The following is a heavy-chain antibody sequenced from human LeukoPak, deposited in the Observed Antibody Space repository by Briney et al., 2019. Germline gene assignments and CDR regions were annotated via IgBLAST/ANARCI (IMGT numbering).Heavy chain of an antibody. V-gene: IGHV3-33*01. CDR3: ARKVTGSPYVDY. CDR2: IWFDGINK. Sequence: GGSLRLSCAASGFIFSSYGMHWVRQAPGKGLEWVAVIWFDGINKYYADSVKGRFTISRDNSKNTLYLQMNSLRAEDTAVYYCARKVTGSPYVDYWGQGTLVTVSS. D-gene: IGHD1-26*01. J-gene: IGHJ4*02. CDR1: GFIFSSYG.